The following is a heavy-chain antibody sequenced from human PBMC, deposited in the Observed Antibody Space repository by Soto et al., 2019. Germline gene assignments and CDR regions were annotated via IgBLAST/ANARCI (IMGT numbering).Heavy chain of an antibody. J-gene: IGHJ3*02. V-gene: IGHV1-18*01. CDR1: GYTFTSYG. CDR2: ISAYNGNT. CDR3: ARARTDIVVVVAATWNDAFDI. D-gene: IGHD2-15*01. Sequence: ASVKVSCKASGYTFTSYGISWVRQAPGQGLEWMGWISAYNGNTNYAQKLQGRVTMTTDTSTSTAYMELRSLRSDDTAVYYCARARTDIVVVVAATWNDAFDIWGQGTMVTVSS.